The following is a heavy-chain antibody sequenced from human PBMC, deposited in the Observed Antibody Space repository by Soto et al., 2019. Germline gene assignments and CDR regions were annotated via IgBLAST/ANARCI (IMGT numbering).Heavy chain of an antibody. V-gene: IGHV3-7*05. CDR2: IKGDASEN. J-gene: IGHJ4*02. CDR3: AKDVR. CDR1: GFTFGTHW. Sequence: EVQLVESGGDLVHPGGSVRLSCAASGFTFGTHWMSWVRQAPGKGLEWVANIKGDASENYYADSVRGRFTISRDNAKSSLYLKMNILRVEDTAVYYCAKDVRWGQGTLVTVSS.